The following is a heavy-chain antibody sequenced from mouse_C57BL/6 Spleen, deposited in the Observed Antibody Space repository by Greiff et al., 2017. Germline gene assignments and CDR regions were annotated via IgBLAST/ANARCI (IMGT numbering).Heavy chain of an antibody. V-gene: IGHV6-3*01. CDR1: GYTFSNYW. CDR2: ISSKTGNTAT. Sequence: EVKLMESGGGLVQPGGSMKLSCVASGYTFSNYWMNWVRQSPEKGLEWVAQISSKTGNTATHYEVNVKGRFTISRYDSKRSGYLQMNNLRAEDTGIEYYTGEGSNDVGDYWGQGTTLTVSS. CDR3: TGEGSNDVGDY. J-gene: IGHJ2*01. D-gene: IGHD2-12*01.